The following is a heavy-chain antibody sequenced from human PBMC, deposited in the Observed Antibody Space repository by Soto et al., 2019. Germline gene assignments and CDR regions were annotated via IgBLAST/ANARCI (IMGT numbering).Heavy chain of an antibody. Sequence: EVQLVESGGGLVKPGGSLRLSCAASGFTFSNAWMSWVRQAPGKGLEWVGRIKSKTDGGTTDYAAPVKGRFTISRDDSKNTLYLQMNSLKTEDTAVYYCTTDQIQYDYIWGSYRYTGESYSFDYWGQGTLVTVSS. V-gene: IGHV3-15*01. CDR1: GFTFSNAW. CDR2: IKSKTDGGTT. J-gene: IGHJ4*02. D-gene: IGHD3-16*02. CDR3: TTDQIQYDYIWGSYRYTGESYSFDY.